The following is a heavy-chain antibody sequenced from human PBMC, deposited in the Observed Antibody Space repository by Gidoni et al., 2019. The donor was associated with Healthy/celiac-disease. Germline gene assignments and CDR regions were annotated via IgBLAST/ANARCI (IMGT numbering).Heavy chain of an antibody. CDR3: ARDALRPIKGWYFDL. Sequence: QVPLQESGPGLEKPSQTLYLTCTVSDGSISSGDYYWSWIRQPPGKGLEWIGYIYYSGSTHYNPSLKSRVTISVDTSKNQFSLNLSSVTAADTAVYYCARDALRPIKGWYFDLWGRGTLVTVSS. CDR1: DGSISSGDYY. V-gene: IGHV4-30-4*01. D-gene: IGHD5-12*01. CDR2: IYYSGST. J-gene: IGHJ2*01.